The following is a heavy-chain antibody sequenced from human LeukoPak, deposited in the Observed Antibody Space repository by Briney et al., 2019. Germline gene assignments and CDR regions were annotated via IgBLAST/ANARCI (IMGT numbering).Heavy chain of an antibody. Sequence: SETLSLTCTVSGGSISSYYWGWIRQPPGRGLEWIGSIYHSGSTYYNPSLKSRVTISVDTSKNQFSLKLSSVTAADTAVYYCARDMYYDILTGYSLRYYFDYWGQGTLVTVSS. V-gene: IGHV4-38-2*02. CDR3: ARDMYYDILTGYSLRYYFDY. J-gene: IGHJ4*02. CDR1: GGSISSYY. D-gene: IGHD3-9*01. CDR2: IYHSGST.